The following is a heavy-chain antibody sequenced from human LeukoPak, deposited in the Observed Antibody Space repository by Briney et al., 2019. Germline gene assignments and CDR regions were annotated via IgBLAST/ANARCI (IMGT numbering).Heavy chain of an antibody. CDR1: GYTFTGYY. J-gene: IGHJ3*02. V-gene: IGHV1-2*02. CDR3: ARDLITMIVVAHAFDI. Sequence: ASVKVSCKASGYTFTGYYMHWVRQAPGQGLEWMGWINPDSGGINYSQKFQGRVTMTTDTSTSTAYMELRSLRSDDTAVYYCARDLITMIVVAHAFDIWGQGTMVTVSS. CDR2: INPDSGGI. D-gene: IGHD3-22*01.